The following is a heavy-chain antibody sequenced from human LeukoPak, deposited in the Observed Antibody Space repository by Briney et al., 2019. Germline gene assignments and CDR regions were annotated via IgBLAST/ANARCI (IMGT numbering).Heavy chain of an antibody. J-gene: IGHJ3*02. CDR3: ARSNDSDI. Sequence: SETLSPTCTVSGGSISGFHSNWIRQPPGKGLEWIGYIYYSGRTDSNPSLKSRVTVSVDTSKNQFNLRLTSVTAADTAMYYCARSNDSDIWGPGSMATVSS. CDR1: GGSISGFH. D-gene: IGHD2-21*02. CDR2: IYYSGRT. V-gene: IGHV4-59*08.